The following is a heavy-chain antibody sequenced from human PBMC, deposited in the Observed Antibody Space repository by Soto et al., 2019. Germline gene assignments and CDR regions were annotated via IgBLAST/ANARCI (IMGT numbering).Heavy chain of an antibody. CDR1: GASISDNNW. CDR2: GVHWGTT. CDR3: ARHIGVTGTRGFDY. Sequence: QVQLQESGPGLVKPSGTVSLTCAVSGASISDNNWWCWVRQPPGKGLGWIGEGVHWGTTNYHPPLTSRVTISKDKSKHQICLTLSSVTAAGSALYYCARHIGVTGTRGFDYWGQGTLVTVSS. J-gene: IGHJ4*02. V-gene: IGHV4-4*02. D-gene: IGHD6-19*01.